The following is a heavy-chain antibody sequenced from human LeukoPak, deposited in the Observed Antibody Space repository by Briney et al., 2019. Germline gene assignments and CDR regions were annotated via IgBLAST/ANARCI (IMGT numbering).Heavy chain of an antibody. CDR3: AKDLRAWIQLLDV. CDR1: GFTFSSYG. V-gene: IGHV3-23*01. Sequence: PGGSLRLSCAASGFTFSSYGMSWVRQAPGKGLEWVSAISGSGGSTYYADSVKGRFTISRDNSKNTLYLQMNSLRAEDTAVYYCAKDLRAWIQLLDVWGKGTTVTISS. CDR2: ISGSGGST. D-gene: IGHD5-18*01. J-gene: IGHJ6*04.